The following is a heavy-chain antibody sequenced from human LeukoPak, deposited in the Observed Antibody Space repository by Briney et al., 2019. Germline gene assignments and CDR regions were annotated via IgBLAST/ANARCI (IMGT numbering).Heavy chain of an antibody. CDR3: AKDDAWGRYQD. CDR1: GFTFSSYA. V-gene: IGHV3-23*01. Sequence: PGGSLRLSCAASGFTFSSYAMHWVRQAPGKGLEWVSGIRGNGVTTYYADSVKGRFTISRDNSKNTLYLQMSSLGAEDTAVYFCAKDDAWGRYQDWGQGTLVTVSS. J-gene: IGHJ1*01. D-gene: IGHD3-16*01. CDR2: IRGNGVTT.